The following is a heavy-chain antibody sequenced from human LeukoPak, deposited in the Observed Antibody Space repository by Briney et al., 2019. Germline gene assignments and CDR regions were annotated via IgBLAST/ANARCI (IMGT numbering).Heavy chain of an antibody. CDR1: GFMFSSHN. V-gene: IGHV3-48*01. CDR2: LSSSGSTI. Sequence: PGGSLRLSCVASGFMFSSHNMNWVRQAPGKGLEWISYLSSSGSTIYYEDSVQGRFTISRDNAKKSLYLQMDSLRAEDTAVYYCARGEYGSGSYHIDYWGQGTLVTVSS. D-gene: IGHD3-10*01. J-gene: IGHJ4*02. CDR3: ARGEYGSGSYHIDY.